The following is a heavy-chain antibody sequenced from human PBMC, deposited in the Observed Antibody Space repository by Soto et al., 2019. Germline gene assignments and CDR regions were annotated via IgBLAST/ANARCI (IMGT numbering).Heavy chain of an antibody. V-gene: IGHV3-33*01. D-gene: IGHD6-19*01. Sequence: QVQLVESGGGVVQPGRSLRLSCAASGFTFSSYGMHWVRQAPGKGLEWVAVIWYVGSNKYYADSVKGRFTISRDNSKNTLYLQMNSLRAEDTAVYYCARGTVAEHKYYFDYWGQGTLVTVSS. CDR2: IWYVGSNK. CDR3: ARGTVAEHKYYFDY. CDR1: GFTFSSYG. J-gene: IGHJ4*02.